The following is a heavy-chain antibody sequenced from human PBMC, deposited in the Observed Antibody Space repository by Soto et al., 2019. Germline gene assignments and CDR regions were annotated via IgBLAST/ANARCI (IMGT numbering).Heavy chain of an antibody. Sequence: EVQLLESGGGLVQPGGSLRLSCAASGFTFSSYAMSWVREAPGKGLEWVSAISGSGGSTYYADSVKGRFTISRDNSKNTLYLQMNSLRAEDTAVYYCAIRGTVVTPVNYWGQGTLVTVSS. V-gene: IGHV3-23*01. D-gene: IGHD2-21*02. CDR1: GFTFSSYA. J-gene: IGHJ4*02. CDR3: AIRGTVVTPVNY. CDR2: ISGSGGST.